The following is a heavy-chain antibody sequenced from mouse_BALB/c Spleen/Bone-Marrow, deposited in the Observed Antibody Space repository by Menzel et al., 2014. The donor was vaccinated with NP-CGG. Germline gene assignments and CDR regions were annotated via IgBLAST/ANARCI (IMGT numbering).Heavy chain of an antibody. J-gene: IGHJ1*01. V-gene: IGHV1-20*02. Sequence: EVQLQQSGPELVKPGASVKISCKASGYSFTGYFMNWVIQSHGKSLEWIGRINPYNGDSFYNQKFKGKATLTVDKSSSTAQMELRSLASEDSAVYYCARVTTDWYFDVWGAGTTVTVSS. CDR2: INPYNGDS. CDR1: GYSFTGYF. CDR3: ARVTTDWYFDV. D-gene: IGHD1-1*01.